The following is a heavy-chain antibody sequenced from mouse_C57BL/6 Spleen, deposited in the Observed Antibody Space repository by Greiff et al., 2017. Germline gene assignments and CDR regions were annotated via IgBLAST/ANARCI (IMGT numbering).Heavy chain of an antibody. CDR1: GYSFTGYY. Sequence: VQLKESGPELVKPGASVKISCKASGYSFTGYYMNWVKQSPEKSLEWIGEINPSTGGTTYNQKFKAKATLTVDKSSSTAYMQLNSLTSEDSAVYYCANYYYGPAVWGTGTTVTVSS. V-gene: IGHV1-42*01. J-gene: IGHJ1*03. CDR2: INPSTGGT. CDR3: ANYYYGPAV. D-gene: IGHD1-1*01.